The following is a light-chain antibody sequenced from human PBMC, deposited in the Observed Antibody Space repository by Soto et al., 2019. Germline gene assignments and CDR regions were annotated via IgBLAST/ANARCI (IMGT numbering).Light chain of an antibody. CDR2: GES. CDR1: QAISSY. CDR3: QQLNSYPRT. V-gene: IGKV1-9*01. J-gene: IGKJ1*01. Sequence: IQLTQSPSSLSASVGDRVTITCRASQAISSYLAWYQQKPGRAPNLLIYGESTLQSGVPSRFSGSGSGTDFTLTISSLQPEDFATYSCQQLNSYPRTFGQGTKVEIK.